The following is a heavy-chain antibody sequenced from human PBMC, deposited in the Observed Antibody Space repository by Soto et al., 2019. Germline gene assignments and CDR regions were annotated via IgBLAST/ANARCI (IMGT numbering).Heavy chain of an antibody. J-gene: IGHJ4*02. D-gene: IGHD1-1*01. CDR2: ITGSGGDT. Sequence: EVHLLESGGGLVQPGGSLRLSCAASGFIFSSYAMGWVRQAPGKGLEWVSAITGSGGDTYYIDSVNGRLTTSRDNSKNTLYLQMTSLRAEDTAVYFCAKLGDNSWSPHYYFDSWGQGSLVTVSS. CDR3: AKLGDNSWSPHYYFDS. V-gene: IGHV3-23*01. CDR1: GFIFSSYA.